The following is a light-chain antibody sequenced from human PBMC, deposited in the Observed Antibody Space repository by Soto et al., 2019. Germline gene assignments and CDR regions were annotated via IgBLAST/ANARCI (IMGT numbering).Light chain of an antibody. CDR2: WAS. J-gene: IGKJ5*01. V-gene: IGKV3-20*01. CDR3: QHYGRSPIT. Sequence: EIVLTQSPVTLSLSPGGRATFSCRASQRVTSRLAWYKHNPGQAPRLRISWASSRATGSPDRVSGSGSATDVTRTISRLEPEDVALDYCQHYGRSPITFGQGTRLEIK. CDR1: QRVTSR.